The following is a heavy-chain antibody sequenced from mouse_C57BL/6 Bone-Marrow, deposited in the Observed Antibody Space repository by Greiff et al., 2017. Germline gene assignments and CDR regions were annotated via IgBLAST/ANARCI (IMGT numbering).Heavy chain of an antibody. J-gene: IGHJ4*01. D-gene: IGHD1-1*01. CDR3: AVSSDTRSYEDCAMDY. CDR2: VYPYSGGT. Sequence: VQLQQSGPVLVKPGPSVKISCKASGFTFTDYYMHWVKQSHGKSLEWIGLVYPYSGGTSYNQKFKGKATLTVDTSSRTASMELNSLTSEDSAVYYCAVSSDTRSYEDCAMDYWGQGTSVTVSS. CDR1: GFTFTDYY. V-gene: IGHV1-36*01.